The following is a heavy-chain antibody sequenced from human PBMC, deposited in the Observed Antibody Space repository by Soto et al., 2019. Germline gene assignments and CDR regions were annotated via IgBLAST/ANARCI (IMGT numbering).Heavy chain of an antibody. CDR1: GGTFSSYA. J-gene: IGHJ5*02. Sequence: GASVKVSCKASGGTFSSYAISWVRQAPGQGLEWMGGIIPIFGTANYAQKFQGRVTITADESTSTAYMELSSLRSEDTAVYYCAREYGGYYDSSGYSWFDPWGQGTLVTVSS. V-gene: IGHV1-69*13. D-gene: IGHD3-22*01. CDR2: IIPIFGTA. CDR3: AREYGGYYDSSGYSWFDP.